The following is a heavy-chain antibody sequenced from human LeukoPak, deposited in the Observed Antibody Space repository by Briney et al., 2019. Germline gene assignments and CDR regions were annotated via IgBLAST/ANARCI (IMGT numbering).Heavy chain of an antibody. V-gene: IGHV3-33*06. Sequence: GGSLRLSCAASGFSFSSYAMHWVRQAPGKGLEWVAIIWYDGNNKDYADSVKGRFTISRDNSKNTLYLQINSLRAEDTAVYYCAKDFSVGVTMIRGPFDPWGQGTLVTVSS. D-gene: IGHD3-10*01. CDR1: GFSFSSYA. CDR2: IWYDGNNK. CDR3: AKDFSVGVTMIRGPFDP. J-gene: IGHJ5*02.